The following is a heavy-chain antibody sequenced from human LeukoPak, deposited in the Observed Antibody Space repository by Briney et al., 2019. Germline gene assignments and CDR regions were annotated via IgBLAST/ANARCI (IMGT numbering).Heavy chain of an antibody. V-gene: IGHV3-23*01. Sequence: GGSLRLSCAASGFTFSNYAMSWVRQAPGKGLEWVSAINGIGTTTYYADSVRGRFTISRDNSKNMLYLQMNSLRAEYTALYYCANPVSDSSTSRTRWGQGTLVTVSS. CDR1: GFTFSNYA. CDR3: ANPVSDSSTSRTR. CDR2: INGIGTTT. J-gene: IGHJ4*02. D-gene: IGHD2/OR15-2a*01.